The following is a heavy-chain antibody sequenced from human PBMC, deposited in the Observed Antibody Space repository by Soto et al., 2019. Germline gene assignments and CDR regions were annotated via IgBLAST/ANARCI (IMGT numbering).Heavy chain of an antibody. J-gene: IGHJ4*02. CDR1: GFTFSSYG. Sequence: GGSLRLSCAASGFTFSSYGMHWVRQAPGKGLEWVAVIWYDGSNKYYADSVKGRFTISRDNSKNTLYLQMNSLRAEDTAVYYCARDPGVVGANSPGYWGQGTLVTVSS. CDR3: ARDPGVVGANSPGY. D-gene: IGHD1-26*01. CDR2: IWYDGSNK. V-gene: IGHV3-33*01.